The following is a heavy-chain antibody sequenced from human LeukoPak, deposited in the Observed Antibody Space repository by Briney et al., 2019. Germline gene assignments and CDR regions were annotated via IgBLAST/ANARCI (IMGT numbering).Heavy chain of an antibody. V-gene: IGHV4-59*01. D-gene: IGHD5-12*01. CDR3: ARDRGATGFDY. CDR1: GGSISSYY. Sequence: SETLSLTCTVSGGSISSYYWSWIRQPPGKGLEWIGYIYYSGSTNYNPSLKSRVTISVDTSKNQFSLKLSSVTAADTAVYYCARDRGATGFDYWGQGTLVTVSS. J-gene: IGHJ4*02. CDR2: IYYSGST.